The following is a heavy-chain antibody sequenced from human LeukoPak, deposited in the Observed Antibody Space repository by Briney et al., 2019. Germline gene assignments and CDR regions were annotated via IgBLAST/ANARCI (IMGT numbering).Heavy chain of an antibody. Sequence: LTGGSLRLSCAASGFTFDDYGMSWVRQAPGKGLEWVSLISWDGGSTYYADSVKGRFTISRDNSKNSLYLQMNSLRTEDTALYYCAKDGRDRGSYFDYWGQGTLVTVSS. CDR3: AKDGRDRGSYFDY. V-gene: IGHV3-43*02. CDR1: GFTFDDYG. D-gene: IGHD1-26*01. CDR2: ISWDGGST. J-gene: IGHJ4*02.